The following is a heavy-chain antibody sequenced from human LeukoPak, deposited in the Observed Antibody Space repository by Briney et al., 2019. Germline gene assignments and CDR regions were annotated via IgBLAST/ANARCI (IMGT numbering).Heavy chain of an antibody. CDR2: IKQDGSEK. D-gene: IGHD5/OR15-5a*01. V-gene: IGHV3-7*01. J-gene: IGHJ4*02. Sequence: GGSLRLSCAASGFTFTKYWMTWVRQAPGKGLEWVANIKQDGSEKKYVDSVKGRFTISRDNAKNSVYLQMNSLRAEDTAVYYCARGDVSLHWGQGTLVTVSS. CDR3: ARGDVSLH. CDR1: GFTFTKYW.